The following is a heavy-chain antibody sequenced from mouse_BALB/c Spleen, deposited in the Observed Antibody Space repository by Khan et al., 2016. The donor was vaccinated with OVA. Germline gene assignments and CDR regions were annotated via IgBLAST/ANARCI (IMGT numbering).Heavy chain of an antibody. Sequence: VQLQESGPDLVKPSPSLTISCTASGYSFTSYWMYWVIQRLGQGLVWFAETIPTNGRTYYNETLKSKATLTVDKSSNTFFMLLSGLTFEDSAVYYCARNKEIDTTYMDYWGQGTTLTVSS. CDR2: TIPTNGRT. CDR1: GYSFTSYW. J-gene: IGHJ2*01. D-gene: IGHD2-12*01. CDR3: ARNKEIDTTYMDY. V-gene: IGHV1S81*02.